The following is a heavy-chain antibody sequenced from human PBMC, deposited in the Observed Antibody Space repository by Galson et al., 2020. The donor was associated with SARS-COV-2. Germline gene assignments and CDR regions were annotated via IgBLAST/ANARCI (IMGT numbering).Heavy chain of an antibody. Sequence: GESLKISCKGSGYSFTSYWIGWVRQMPGKGLEWMGIIYPGDSDTRYSPSFQGQVTISADKSISTAYLQWSSLKASDTAMYYCARGFLEWLVWDYGSGSSFDYWGQGTLVTVSS. J-gene: IGHJ4*02. CDR1: GYSFTSYW. CDR3: ARGFLEWLVWDYGSGSSFDY. V-gene: IGHV5-51*01. D-gene: IGHD3-3*01. CDR2: IYPGDSDT.